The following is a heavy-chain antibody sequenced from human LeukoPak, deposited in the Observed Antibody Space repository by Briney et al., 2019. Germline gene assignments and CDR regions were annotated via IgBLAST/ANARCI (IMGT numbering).Heavy chain of an antibody. CDR3: ARVPGYSSGWYFFDY. Sequence: GRSLRLSCAASGFTFSSYGMHWVRQAPGKGLEWVAVIWYDGSNKYYADSVKGRFTISRDNPKNTLYLQMNSLRAEDTAVYYCARVPGYSSGWYFFDYWGQGTLVTVSS. CDR1: GFTFSSYG. V-gene: IGHV3-33*08. D-gene: IGHD6-19*01. J-gene: IGHJ4*02. CDR2: IWYDGSNK.